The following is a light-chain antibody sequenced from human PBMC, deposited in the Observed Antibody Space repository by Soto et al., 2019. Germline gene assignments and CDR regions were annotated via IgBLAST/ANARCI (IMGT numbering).Light chain of an antibody. CDR3: CSYAGSSTFVV. Sequence: QSALTQPASASGSPGQSITISCTGTSSDVGSYNLVSWYQQHPGKAPKLMIYEVSKRPSGVSNRFSGSKSGNTASLAISGLQAEDEADYCCCSYAGSSTFVVFGGGTKLTVL. CDR2: EVS. V-gene: IGLV2-23*02. J-gene: IGLJ2*01. CDR1: SSDVGSYNL.